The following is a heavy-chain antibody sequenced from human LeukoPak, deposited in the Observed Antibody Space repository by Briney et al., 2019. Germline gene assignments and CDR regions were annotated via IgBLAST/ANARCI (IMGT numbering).Heavy chain of an antibody. CDR2: IDSDGSRT. CDR3: ARSQQPPSGVDY. CDR1: AFTFSTYA. V-gene: IGHV3-74*01. J-gene: IGHJ4*02. Sequence: GGSLRLSCAASAFTFSTYAMSWVRQAPGKGLEWVSRIDSDGSRTAHADSVKGRFTISRDNAKNTLYLQMNGLRAEDTAVYYCARSQQPPSGVDYWGQGTLVTVSS. D-gene: IGHD1-26*01.